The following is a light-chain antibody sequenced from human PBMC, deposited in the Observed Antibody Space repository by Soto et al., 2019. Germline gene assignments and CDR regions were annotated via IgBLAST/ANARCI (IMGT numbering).Light chain of an antibody. Sequence: EIVLTQTPLSLSVTPGQPASISCKSSQSLLHSDGKTYLYWYLQRPGQPPQLLISEVSNRFSGVPDRFTGSGSGTDFTLEISRVEAEDVGLYSCLQTKQLPLTFGHGTKVDI. V-gene: IGKV2D-29*01. J-gene: IGKJ1*01. CDR1: QSLLHSDGKTY. CDR2: EVS. CDR3: LQTKQLPLT.